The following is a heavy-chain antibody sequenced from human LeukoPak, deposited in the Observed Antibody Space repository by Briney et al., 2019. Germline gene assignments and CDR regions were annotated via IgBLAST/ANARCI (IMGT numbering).Heavy chain of an antibody. Sequence: GGYLRLSCAASGFTFSNYWMHWVRQVPGKGLVWVSRIKSDGSVPKYADSARCRFTMSRANLQNTLYLQINSLRPQHPAVYYCARDRRAADTDFDSWGQGTLVTVSS. CDR2: IKSDGSVP. J-gene: IGHJ4*02. CDR3: ARDRRAADTDFDS. D-gene: IGHD6-13*01. V-gene: IGHV3-74*03. CDR1: GFTFSNYW.